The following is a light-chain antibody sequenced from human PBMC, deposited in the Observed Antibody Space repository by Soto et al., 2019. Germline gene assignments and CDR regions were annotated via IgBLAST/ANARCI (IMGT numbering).Light chain of an antibody. CDR3: CSYAGSYTYV. CDR1: TSGVGGYNY. CDR2: DVN. J-gene: IGLJ1*01. V-gene: IGLV2-11*01. Sequence: QSVLTQPRSVSGSPGQSVTISCTGTTSGVGGYNYVSWYQHHPGKAPKLMIYDVNKRPSGVPDRFSGSKSGNTASLTISGLQAEDESDYYCCSYAGSYTYVFGTGTKVTV.